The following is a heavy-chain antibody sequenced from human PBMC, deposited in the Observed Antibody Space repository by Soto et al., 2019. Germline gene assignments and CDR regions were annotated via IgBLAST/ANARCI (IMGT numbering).Heavy chain of an antibody. CDR1: GGTFSSYT. CDR2: IIPILGIA. V-gene: IGHV1-69*04. J-gene: IGHJ4*02. D-gene: IGHD4-4*01. Sequence: ASVKVSCKASGGTFSSYTISWVRQAPGQGLEWMGRIIPILGIANYAQKFQGRVTITADKSTSTAYMELSSLRSEDTAVYYCARDTLGRDSNYPSLFDYWGQGTLVTVSS. CDR3: ARDTLGRDSNYPSLFDY.